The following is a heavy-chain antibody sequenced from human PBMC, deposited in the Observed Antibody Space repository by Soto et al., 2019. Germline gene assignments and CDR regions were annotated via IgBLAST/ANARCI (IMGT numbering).Heavy chain of an antibody. Sequence: SVKVSCKASGGTFSSYAISWVRQAPGQGLEWMGGIIPIFGTANYAQKFQGRVTITADESTSTAYMELSSLRSEDTAVYYCARAADVLRFLEWLYQFDYWGQGTLVTVSS. CDR2: IIPIFGTA. V-gene: IGHV1-69*13. CDR3: ARAADVLRFLEWLYQFDY. D-gene: IGHD3-3*01. CDR1: GGTFSSYA. J-gene: IGHJ4*02.